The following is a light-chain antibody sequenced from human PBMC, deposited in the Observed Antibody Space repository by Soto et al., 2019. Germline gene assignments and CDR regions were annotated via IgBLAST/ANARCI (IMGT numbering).Light chain of an antibody. CDR3: QQRINWPLT. V-gene: IGKV3-11*01. J-gene: IGKJ4*01. Sequence: EIVLTQSPATLSLSPGERATLSCRASQSVSSFLAWYQQKPGQAPRLLIYDVSSRATGIPTRFSGSGSGTEFTHNISSLEPEDFAVYYCQQRINWPLTFGGGTKLEIK. CDR1: QSVSSF. CDR2: DVS.